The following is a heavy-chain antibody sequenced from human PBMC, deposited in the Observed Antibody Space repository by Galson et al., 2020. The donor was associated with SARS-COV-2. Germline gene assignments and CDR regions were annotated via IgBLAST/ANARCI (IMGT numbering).Heavy chain of an antibody. D-gene: IGHD1-1*01. Sequence: GGSLRLSCAASGFTFSSYTMNWVRQAPVKGLELVAYIRSSSGTIYYADSVKGRFTIPRDNAKNSLYLQLNSLRVEDTAVYYFARERLEYWGQETLVTASS. CDR1: GFTFSSYT. CDR3: ARERLEY. V-gene: IGHV3-48*04. J-gene: IGHJ4*02. CDR2: IRSSSGTI.